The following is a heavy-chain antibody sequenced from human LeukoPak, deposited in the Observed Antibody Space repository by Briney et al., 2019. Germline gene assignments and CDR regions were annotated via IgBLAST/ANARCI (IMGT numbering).Heavy chain of an antibody. CDR3: ARAYGDYGYPYYYYGMDV. CDR1: GDTFTSYD. Sequence: ASVKVSCKASGDTFTSYDINWVRQATGQGPEWMGWMNHNSGNTGYAQKFQGRVTMTRNTSISTAYMELSSLRSEDTAVYYCARAYGDYGYPYYYYGMDVWGQGTTVTVSS. V-gene: IGHV1-8*01. D-gene: IGHD4-17*01. CDR2: MNHNSGNT. J-gene: IGHJ6*02.